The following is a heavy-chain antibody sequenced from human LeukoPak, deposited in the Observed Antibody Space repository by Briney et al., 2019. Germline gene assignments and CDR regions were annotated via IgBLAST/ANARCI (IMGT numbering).Heavy chain of an antibody. J-gene: IGHJ4*02. CDR2: ISGSGGST. D-gene: IGHD5-24*01. CDR1: GFTFSSYA. V-gene: IGHV3-23*01. CDR3: ARDHRDGFLDY. Sequence: PGGSLRLSCAASGFTFSSYAMSWVRQAPGKGLEWVSAISGSGGSTYYADSVKGRFTISRDNAKNSLYLQMNSLRAEDTAVYYCARDHRDGFLDYWGQGTLVTVSS.